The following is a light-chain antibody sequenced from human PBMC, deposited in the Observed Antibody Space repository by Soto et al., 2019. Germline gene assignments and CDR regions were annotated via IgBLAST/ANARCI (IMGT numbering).Light chain of an antibody. V-gene: IGKV3-20*01. CDR1: QSVSSNY. J-gene: IGKJ1*01. Sequence: EIVLTQSPGTLSLSPGERATLSCRASQSVSSNYLAWYQQKPGQAPRLLIYGASSRATGIPDRFSGSESGTDYTITISSLEPEDFAVYYCQQYGTSPRTFGQGTKVEVK. CDR3: QQYGTSPRT. CDR2: GAS.